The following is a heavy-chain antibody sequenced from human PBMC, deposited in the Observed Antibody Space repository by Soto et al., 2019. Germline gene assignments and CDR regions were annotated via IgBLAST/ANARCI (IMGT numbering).Heavy chain of an antibody. CDR1: GGSISSYY. CDR3: AKEGVGRGTEGYYFDY. D-gene: IGHD3-10*01. CDR2: IYYSGST. J-gene: IGHJ4*02. Sequence: SETLSLTCTVSGGSISSYYWSWIRQPPGKGLEWIGYIYYSGSTNYNPSLKSRVTISVDTSKNQFSLKLSSVTAADTAVYYCAKEGVGRGTEGYYFDYWGQGTLVTVSS. V-gene: IGHV4-59*01.